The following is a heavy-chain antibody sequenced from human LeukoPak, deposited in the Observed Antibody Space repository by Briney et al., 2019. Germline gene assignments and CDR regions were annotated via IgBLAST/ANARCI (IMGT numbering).Heavy chain of an antibody. CDR1: GSSINSISYD. Sequence: SETLSLTCTGSGSSINSISYDWGWIRQPPGKGLEWIGSSYYSGSTYYNPSLKSRVTISVDSSKNQFSLKLSSVNAADTAVSFCARDLGPIAAAGKWFDPWGQGTLVTVSS. J-gene: IGHJ5*02. CDR3: ARDLGPIAAAGKWFDP. CDR2: SYYSGST. V-gene: IGHV4-39*07. D-gene: IGHD6-13*01.